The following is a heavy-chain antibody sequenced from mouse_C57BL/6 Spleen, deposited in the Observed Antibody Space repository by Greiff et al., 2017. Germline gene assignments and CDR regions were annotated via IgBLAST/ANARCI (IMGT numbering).Heavy chain of an antibody. V-gene: IGHV5-17*01. CDR3: AREDYYGSSPWYFDV. CDR1: GFTFSDYG. CDR2: ISSGSSTI. D-gene: IGHD1-1*01. Sequence: EVKLVESGGGLVKPGGSLKLSCAASGFTFSDYGMHWVRQAPEKGLEWVAYISSGSSTIYYADTVKGRFTISRDNAKNTLFLQMTSLRSEDTAMYYCAREDYYGSSPWYFDVWGTGTTVTVSS. J-gene: IGHJ1*03.